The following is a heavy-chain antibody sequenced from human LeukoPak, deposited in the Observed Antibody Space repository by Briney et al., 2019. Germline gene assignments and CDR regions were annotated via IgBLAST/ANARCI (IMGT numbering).Heavy chain of an antibody. J-gene: IGHJ4*02. CDR1: GGSISSYY. Sequence: SGTLSLTCTVSGGSISSYYWSWIRQPPGKGLEWIGYIYYSGSTNYNPSLKSRVTISVDTSKNQFSLKLSSVTAADTAVYYCARYYDRSGYWSTPHFDYWGQGTLVTVSS. D-gene: IGHD3-22*01. V-gene: IGHV4-59*01. CDR2: IYYSGST. CDR3: ARYYDRSGYWSTPHFDY.